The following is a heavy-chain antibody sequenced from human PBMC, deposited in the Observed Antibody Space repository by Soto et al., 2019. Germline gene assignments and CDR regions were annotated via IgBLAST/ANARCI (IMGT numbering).Heavy chain of an antibody. V-gene: IGHV3-7*01. CDR3: STYLNF. J-gene: IGHJ4*02. Sequence: SLRLSCAASGFTFSSYWMDWVRQAPGKGLEWVANINQDGSEENYVDSVKGRFTISRDNAKNSLYLQMSSLTAEDSALYYCSTYLNFWGQGVLVTVSS. CDR2: INQDGSEE. CDR1: GFTFSSYW. D-gene: IGHD2-21*01.